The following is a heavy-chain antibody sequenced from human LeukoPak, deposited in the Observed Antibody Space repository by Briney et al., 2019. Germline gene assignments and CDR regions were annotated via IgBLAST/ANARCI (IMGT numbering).Heavy chain of an antibody. J-gene: IGHJ2*01. CDR2: IIVSSDST. D-gene: IGHD3-22*01. V-gene: IGHV3-23*01. CDR1: GFTFSNYG. CDR3: AKAGYYFDTSGYYYWYFDL. Sequence: PGGSLRLSCAAPGFTFSNYGMTWVRQAPGKGLEWVSAIIVSSDSTYYADSVKGRFTISRDNSQNTLFLQMNSLGAEDTAVYYCAKAGYYFDTSGYYYWYFDLWGRGTLVSVSS.